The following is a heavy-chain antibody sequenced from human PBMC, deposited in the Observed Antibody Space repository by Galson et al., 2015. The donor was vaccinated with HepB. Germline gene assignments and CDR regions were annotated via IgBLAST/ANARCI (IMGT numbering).Heavy chain of an antibody. Sequence: SLRLSCAASGFTFSSYGMSWVRQAPGKGLEWVSYISTGSSTKYYADSVKGRLTISRDNAKSSLYLQLNSLRDEDTAVYYCARSLGRRGVDPQPYYFDYWGQGTLVTVPS. V-gene: IGHV3-48*02. CDR2: ISTGSSTK. D-gene: IGHD3-10*01. J-gene: IGHJ4*02. CDR3: ARSLGRRGVDPQPYYFDY. CDR1: GFTFSSYG.